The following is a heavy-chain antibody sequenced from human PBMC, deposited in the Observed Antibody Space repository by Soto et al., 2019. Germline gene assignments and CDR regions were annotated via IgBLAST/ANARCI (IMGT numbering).Heavy chain of an antibody. CDR1: EFSLSTSQMR. D-gene: IGHD6-6*01. CDR2: IDWDDEK. Sequence: SGPTLVNPTQTLTLTCTFSEFSLSTSQMRVSLIRQPPGKALEWLARIDWDDEKFYSTSLKTRLTISKDTSKNQVVLTMTNMDPVDTATYYCARSTSSSAYFDYWGQGTLVTVYS. CDR3: ARSTSSSAYFDY. J-gene: IGHJ4*02. V-gene: IGHV2-70*04.